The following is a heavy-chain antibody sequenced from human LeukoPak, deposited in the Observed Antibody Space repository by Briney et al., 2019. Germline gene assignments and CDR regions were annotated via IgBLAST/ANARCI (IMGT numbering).Heavy chain of an antibody. Sequence: GGSLRLSCAASGFTFSTYAMTWVRQAPGKGLEWVSYISSSGSTIYYADSVKGRFTISRDNAKNSLYLQMNSLRAEDTAVYYCAKGGDFWSGYYTNAFGIWGQGTMVTVSS. CDR2: ISSSGSTI. V-gene: IGHV3-48*04. CDR1: GFTFSTYA. CDR3: AKGGDFWSGYYTNAFGI. J-gene: IGHJ3*02. D-gene: IGHD3-3*01.